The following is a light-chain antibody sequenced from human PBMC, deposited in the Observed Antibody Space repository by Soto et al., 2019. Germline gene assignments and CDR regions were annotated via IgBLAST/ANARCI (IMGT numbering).Light chain of an antibody. CDR3: AAWDDSLNGLV. CDR1: SSNIESNT. J-gene: IGLJ2*01. V-gene: IGLV1-44*01. Sequence: QAVVTQPPSASGTPGQRVTISCSGSSSNIESNTVNWYQQLPGTAPKLLISGNIQRPSGVPDRFSGSKSGTSASLAISGLQSEDEADYYCAAWDDSLNGLVFGGGTKLTVL. CDR2: GNI.